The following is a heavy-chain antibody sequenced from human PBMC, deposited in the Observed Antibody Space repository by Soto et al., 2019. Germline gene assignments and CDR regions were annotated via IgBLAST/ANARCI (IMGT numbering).Heavy chain of an antibody. CDR3: AREYSNSPEAFDY. J-gene: IGHJ4*02. D-gene: IGHD6-6*01. CDR2: IYYTGRT. V-gene: IGHV4-61*01. Sequence: PSETLSLTCTVSGGSVNIDSYYWSCMRQPPGKGLEWIGYIYYTGRTNYNPSLKSRVTISLDTSRNQFSLKLNSVTAADTAVFYCAREYSNSPEAFDYWGQGALVTVSS. CDR1: GGSVNIDSYY.